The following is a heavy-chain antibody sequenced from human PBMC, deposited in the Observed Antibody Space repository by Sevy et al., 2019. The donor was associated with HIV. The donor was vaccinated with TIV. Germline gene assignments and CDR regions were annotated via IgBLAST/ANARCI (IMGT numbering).Heavy chain of an antibody. CDR1: GYTLSKLS. CDR3: TAVGLGYYSGSSYYQGDWFDP. D-gene: IGHD2-15*01. CDR2: FDPEDAEP. Sequence: ATVKVSCKVSGYTLSKLSIHWVRQAPGKELEWMGSFDPEDAEPIYAQTLQGRVTMTEDTSTDTANMELISLTSEDTAIYYCTAVGLGYYSGSSYYQGDWFDPWGQGTPVTVSS. J-gene: IGHJ5*02. V-gene: IGHV1-24*01.